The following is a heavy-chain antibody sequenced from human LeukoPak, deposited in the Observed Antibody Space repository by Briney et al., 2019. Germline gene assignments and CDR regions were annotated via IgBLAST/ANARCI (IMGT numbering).Heavy chain of an antibody. CDR3: ARGPVRDDGLTGISYYFGLDV. J-gene: IGHJ6*02. CDR1: GGSFTDYY. CDR2: IHYRACP. Sequence: SETLSLTCAVYGGSFTDYYWSWIRHLPGKGLEWIGEIHYRACPNYNPSLWGRDTISADMSKNQFSLHLTSVTAADTATFYCARGPVRDDGLTGISYYFGLDVWGHGTTVTVFS. D-gene: IGHD2-21*02. V-gene: IGHV4-34*01.